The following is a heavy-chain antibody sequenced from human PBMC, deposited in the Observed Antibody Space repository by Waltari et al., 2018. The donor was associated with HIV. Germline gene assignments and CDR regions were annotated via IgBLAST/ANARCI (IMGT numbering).Heavy chain of an antibody. CDR3: ARIPYYYGSGSRLGFDY. Sequence: QVTLRESGPALVKPTQTLTLTCTFSGFSLSTSGMCVSWIRQPPGKALEWLARIDWDDDKYYSTSLKTRLTISKDTSKNQVVLTMTNMDPVDTATYYCARIPYYYGSGSRLGFDYWGQGTLVTVSS. J-gene: IGHJ4*02. V-gene: IGHV2-70*15. CDR1: GFSLSTSGMC. CDR2: IDWDDDK. D-gene: IGHD3-10*01.